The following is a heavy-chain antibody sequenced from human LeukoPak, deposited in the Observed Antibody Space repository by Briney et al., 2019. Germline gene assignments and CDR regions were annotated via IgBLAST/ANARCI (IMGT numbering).Heavy chain of an antibody. J-gene: IGHJ6*03. CDR3: ARGYCSSTSCYMRNYYYYYMDV. Sequence: GASVKVSCKASGGTFSSYAISWVRQAPGQGLEWMGGIIPIFGTANYAQKFQGRVMITTDESTSTAYMELSSLRSEDTAVYYCARGYCSSTSCYMRNYYYYYMDVWGKGTTVTVSS. D-gene: IGHD2-2*02. CDR2: IIPIFGTA. V-gene: IGHV1-69*05. CDR1: GGTFSSYA.